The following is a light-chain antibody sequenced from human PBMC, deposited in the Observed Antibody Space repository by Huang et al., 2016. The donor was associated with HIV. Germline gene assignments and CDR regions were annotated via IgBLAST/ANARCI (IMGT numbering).Light chain of an antibody. V-gene: IGKV3-11*01. J-gene: IGKJ3*01. CDR3: QQRTYSFT. Sequence: EIVLTQSPATLSLSPGERATLSCRASQSVGSVLAWYQQKPGQAPRLRIYDASYRATGIPARFSGSGSVTDFTLTISSLEPEDFAVYYCQQRTYSFTFGPGTKVD. CDR1: QSVGSV. CDR2: DAS.